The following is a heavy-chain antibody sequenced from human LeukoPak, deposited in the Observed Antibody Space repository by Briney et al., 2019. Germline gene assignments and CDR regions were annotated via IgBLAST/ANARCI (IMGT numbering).Heavy chain of an antibody. D-gene: IGHD3-22*01. Sequence: PGRSLRLSCAASGFTFNRYVMHWVRQAPGKGLEWVADISSDGSNKYYADSVKGRSTISRGNSKNTLYLQMNSLRAEDTAVYYCARDHYSSGYYLSAYWGQRTLVTVSS. CDR2: ISSDGSNK. CDR3: ARDHYSSGYYLSAY. J-gene: IGHJ4*02. CDR1: GFTFNRYV. V-gene: IGHV3-30-3*01.